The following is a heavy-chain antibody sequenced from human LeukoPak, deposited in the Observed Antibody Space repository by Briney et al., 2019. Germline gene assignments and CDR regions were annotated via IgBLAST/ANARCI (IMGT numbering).Heavy chain of an antibody. CDR3: ARVDTAMVTTLGYFDY. Sequence: GESLKISCKGSGYSFTSYWIGWVRQMPGKGLEWMGIIYPGDSDTRYSLSFQGQVTISADKSISTAYLQWSSLKASDTAMYYCARVDTAMVTTLGYFDYWGQGTLVTVSS. CDR1: GYSFTSYW. D-gene: IGHD5-18*01. CDR2: IYPGDSDT. J-gene: IGHJ4*02. V-gene: IGHV5-51*01.